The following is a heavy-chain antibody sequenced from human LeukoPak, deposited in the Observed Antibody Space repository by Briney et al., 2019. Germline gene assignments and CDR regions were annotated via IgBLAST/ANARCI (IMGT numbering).Heavy chain of an antibody. CDR2: IYYSGST. D-gene: IGHD3-10*01. CDR1: GGSISGYY. CDR3: ARDYGSGSFSLDAFDI. Sequence: PSETLSLTCTVSGGSISGYYWSWIRQPPGKGLEWIGYIYYSGSTNYNPSLKSRVTISVDTSKNQFSLKLSSVTAADTAVYYCARDYGSGSFSLDAFDIWGQGTMVTVSS. J-gene: IGHJ3*02. V-gene: IGHV4-59*01.